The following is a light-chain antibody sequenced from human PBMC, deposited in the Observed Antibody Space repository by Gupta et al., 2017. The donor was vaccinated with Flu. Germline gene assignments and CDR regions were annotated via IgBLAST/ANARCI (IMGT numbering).Light chain of an antibody. V-gene: IGKV3-15*01. J-gene: IGKJ4*01. CDR3: QQYHSWPPLT. Sequence: EIVMTQSPATLSVSPGERATLSCRASQNINVNLAWYPHKPGQAPRLLITGASARAAGVPARFSASGSASGTDFNLTISSLQSEDCALYYCQQYHSWPPLTFGGGTKVEIK. CDR2: GAS. CDR1: QNINVN.